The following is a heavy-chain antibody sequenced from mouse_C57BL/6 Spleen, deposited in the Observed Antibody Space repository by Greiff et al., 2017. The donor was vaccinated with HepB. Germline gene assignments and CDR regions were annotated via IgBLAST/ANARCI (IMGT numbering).Heavy chain of an antibody. V-gene: IGHV1-55*01. CDR2: IYPGSGST. Sequence: QVQLQQPGAELVKPGASVKMSCKASGYTFTSYWITWVKQRPGQGLEWIGDIYPGSGSTNYNEKFKSKATLTVDTSSSTAYMQLSSLTSEDSAVYYCARLDAPDGYYDGNAMDDWGQGTSVTVSS. D-gene: IGHD2-3*01. CDR1: GYTFTSYW. J-gene: IGHJ4*01. CDR3: ARLDAPDGYYDGNAMDD.